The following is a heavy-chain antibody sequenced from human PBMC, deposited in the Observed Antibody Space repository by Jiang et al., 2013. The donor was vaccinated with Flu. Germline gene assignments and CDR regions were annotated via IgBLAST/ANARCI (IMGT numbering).Heavy chain of an antibody. CDR3: AKRGYYDSSGYYSGDTFDY. J-gene: IGHJ4*02. Sequence: EVQLLESGGGLVQPGGSLRLSCAASGFTFSSYAMSWVRQAPGKGLEWVSAISGSGGSTYYADSVKGRFTISRDNSKNTLYLQMNSLRAEDTAVYYCAKRGYYDSSGYYSGDTFDYWGQGTLVTVSS. V-gene: IGHV3-23*01. CDR2: ISGSGGST. CDR1: GFTFSSYA. D-gene: IGHD3-22*01.